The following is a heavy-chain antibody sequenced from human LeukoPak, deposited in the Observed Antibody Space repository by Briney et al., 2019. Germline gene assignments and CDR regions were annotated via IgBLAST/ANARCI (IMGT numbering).Heavy chain of an antibody. J-gene: IGHJ4*02. Sequence: ASVKVSCKASGYTFTGYYMHWVRQAPGQGLEWMGWINPNSGGTNYAQKFQGRVTMTRDTSISTAYMELSRLRSDDTAVYYCAREGVGYSSGWYPGFDYWSQGTLVTVSS. D-gene: IGHD6-19*01. CDR3: AREGVGYSSGWYPGFDY. CDR1: GYTFTGYY. V-gene: IGHV1-2*02. CDR2: INPNSGGT.